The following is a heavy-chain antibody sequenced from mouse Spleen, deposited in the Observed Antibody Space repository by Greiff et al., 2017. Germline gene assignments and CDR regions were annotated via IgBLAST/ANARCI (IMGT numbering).Heavy chain of an antibody. D-gene: IGHD1-2*01. CDR1: GYSITSGYY. CDR3: ARESFTTASAMDY. V-gene: IGHV3-6*01. J-gene: IGHJ4*01. CDR2: ISYDGSN. Sequence: DVKLVESGPGLVKPSQSLSLTCSVTGYSITSGYYWNWIRQFPGNKLEWMGYISYDGSNNYNPSLKNRISITRDTSKNQFFLKLNSVTTEDTATYYCARESFTTASAMDYWGQGTSVTVSS.